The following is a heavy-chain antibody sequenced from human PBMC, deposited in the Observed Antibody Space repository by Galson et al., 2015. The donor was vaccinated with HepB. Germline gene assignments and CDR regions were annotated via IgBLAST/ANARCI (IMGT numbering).Heavy chain of an antibody. D-gene: IGHD3-10*01. Sequence: SLRLSCAASGFTFSSYAMSWVRQAPGKGLEWVSAISGSGGSTYYADSVKGRFTISRDNAKKSLYLQMNSLRDEDTAVYYCARRSGSGSNEYYCYYGMDVWGQGTTVIVSS. CDR2: ISGSGGST. CDR1: GFTFSSYA. CDR3: ARRSGSGSNEYYCYYGMDV. V-gene: IGHV3-23*01. J-gene: IGHJ6*02.